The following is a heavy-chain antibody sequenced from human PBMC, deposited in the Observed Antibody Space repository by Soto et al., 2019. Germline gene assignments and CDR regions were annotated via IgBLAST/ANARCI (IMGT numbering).Heavy chain of an antibody. CDR2: IYYSGST. J-gene: IGHJ4*02. CDR1: GGSVSSGSYY. Sequence: SETLSLTCTVSGGSVSSGSYYWSWIRQPPGKGLEWIGYIYYSGSTNYNPSLKSRVTISVDTSKNQFSLKLSSVTAADTAVYYCAREWAQYNWKVGGRFDYWGQGTLVTVSS. V-gene: IGHV4-61*01. CDR3: AREWAQYNWKVGGRFDY. D-gene: IGHD1-20*01.